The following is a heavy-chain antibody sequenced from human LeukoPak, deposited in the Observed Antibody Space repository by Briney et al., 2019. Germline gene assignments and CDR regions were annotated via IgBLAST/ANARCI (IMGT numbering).Heavy chain of an antibody. CDR1: GYTFTTYY. D-gene: IGHD6-19*01. Sequence: ASVKVSCKASGYTFTTYYMHWVRQAPGQGLEWMGWINPNSGGTNHAQKFQGRVTMTRDTSISTAYMELSRLRSDDTAVYYCARDPKSIAVAGTGEFDYWGQGTLVTVSS. V-gene: IGHV1-2*02. CDR2: INPNSGGT. CDR3: ARDPKSIAVAGTGEFDY. J-gene: IGHJ4*02.